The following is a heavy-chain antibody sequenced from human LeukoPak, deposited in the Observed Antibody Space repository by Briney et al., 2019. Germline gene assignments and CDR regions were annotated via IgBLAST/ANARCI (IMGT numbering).Heavy chain of an antibody. CDR2: INHSGST. Sequence: SETPSLTCAVYGGSFSGYYWSWIRQPPGKGLEWIGEINHSGSTNYNPSLKSRVTISVDTSKNQFSLKLSSVTAADTAVYYCARSIVGANWFDPWGQGTLVTVSP. J-gene: IGHJ5*02. V-gene: IGHV4-34*01. D-gene: IGHD1-26*01. CDR3: ARSIVGANWFDP. CDR1: GGSFSGYY.